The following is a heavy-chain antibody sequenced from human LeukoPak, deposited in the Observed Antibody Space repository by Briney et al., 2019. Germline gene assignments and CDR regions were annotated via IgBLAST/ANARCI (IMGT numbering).Heavy chain of an antibody. Sequence: ASVKVSCKASGYTFTGYYMHWVRQAPGQGLAWMGWINPNSGGTNYAQKFQGRVTMTRDTSISTAYMELSRLRSDDTAVYYCARVHCSGGSCYSDYWGQGTLVTVSS. CDR3: ARVHCSGGSCYSDY. J-gene: IGHJ4*02. D-gene: IGHD2-15*01. V-gene: IGHV1-2*02. CDR2: INPNSGGT. CDR1: GYTFTGYY.